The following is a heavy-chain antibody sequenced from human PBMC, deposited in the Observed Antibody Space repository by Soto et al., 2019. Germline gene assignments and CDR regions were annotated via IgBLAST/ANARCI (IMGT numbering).Heavy chain of an antibody. Sequence: ESGGGLVHPGGSLRLSCAASGFTFSSNSMNWVRQAPGKGLEWISYISSSSSTIYADSVKGRFTISRDNAKNSLYLQMNSLRDEDTAVYYCARVIWSGHLTSDLWGQGTLVTVSS. CDR2: ISSSSSTI. CDR3: ARVIWSGHLTSDL. V-gene: IGHV3-48*02. J-gene: IGHJ5*02. CDR1: GFTFSSNS. D-gene: IGHD3-3*01.